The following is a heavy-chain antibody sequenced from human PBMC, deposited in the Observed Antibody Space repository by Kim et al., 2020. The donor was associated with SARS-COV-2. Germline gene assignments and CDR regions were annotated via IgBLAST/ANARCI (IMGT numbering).Heavy chain of an antibody. CDR3: SRVRGVTVLLGYYYYGMDV. D-gene: IGHD3-10*01. V-gene: IGHV4-34*01. CDR1: GGSFSGYY. Sequence: SETLSLTCAVYGGSFSGYYWSWIRQPPGKGLEWIGEINHSGSTNYNPSPKSRVTIPVDTSKNQFPLKLSTVTAADTAVYYCSRVRGVTVLLGYYYYGMDVWGQGTTVTVSS. J-gene: IGHJ6*02. CDR2: INHSGST.